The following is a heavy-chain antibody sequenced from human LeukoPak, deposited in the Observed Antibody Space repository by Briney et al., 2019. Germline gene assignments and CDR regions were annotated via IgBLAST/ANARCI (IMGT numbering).Heavy chain of an antibody. CDR1: GYTFINHA. V-gene: IGHV1-3*04. D-gene: IGHD2-21*01. Sequence: ASVKVSRKASGYTFINHAIHWVRQAPGQRLEWMGWINIGNGNTKYSQNFQGRITITRDTSATTAYMDLSSLRSEDTAAYYCARRLGRSFDYWGQGTLVTVSS. CDR2: INIGNGNT. CDR3: ARRLGRSFDY. J-gene: IGHJ4*02.